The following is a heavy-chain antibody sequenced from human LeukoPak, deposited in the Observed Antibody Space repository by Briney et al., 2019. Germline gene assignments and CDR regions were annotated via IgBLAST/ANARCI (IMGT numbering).Heavy chain of an antibody. CDR3: ARSRSTFTIFGVASSAFFDY. V-gene: IGHV4-34*01. J-gene: IGHJ4*02. Sequence: SETLSLTSAVYGGSFSGYYWSWIRQPPGKGLEWIGEINHSGSTNYNPSLKSRVTISVDTSKNQFSLKLSSVTAADTAVYYCARSRSTFTIFGVASSAFFDYWGQGTLVTVSS. D-gene: IGHD3-3*01. CDR2: INHSGST. CDR1: GGSFSGYY.